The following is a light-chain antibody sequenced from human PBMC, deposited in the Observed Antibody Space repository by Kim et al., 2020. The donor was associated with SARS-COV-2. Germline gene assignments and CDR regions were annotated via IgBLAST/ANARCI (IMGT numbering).Light chain of an antibody. CDR2: QDS. J-gene: IGLJ2*01. CDR3: QAWDSSTVV. CDR1: KLGDKY. V-gene: IGLV3-1*01. Sequence: SYELTQPPSVSVSPGQTASITCYGDKLGDKYACWYQQKPGQSPVLVIYQDSKRPSGIPERFSGSNSGNTATLTISGTQAMDEADYYCQAWDSSTVVFGGGTQRTV.